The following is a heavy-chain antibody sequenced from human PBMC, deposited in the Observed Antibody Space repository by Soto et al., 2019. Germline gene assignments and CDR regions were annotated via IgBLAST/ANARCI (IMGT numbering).Heavy chain of an antibody. CDR2: ISYDGSNK. V-gene: IGHV3-30-3*01. Sequence: PVGSLRLSCAASGFTFSSYAMHWVRQAPGKGLEWVAVISYDGSNKYYADFVKGRFTISRDNSKNTLYLQMNSLRAEDTAVYYCARDYYDSSGYYPSWLVWGQGTLVTVSS. CDR3: ARDYYDSSGYYPSWLV. D-gene: IGHD3-22*01. CDR1: GFTFSSYA. J-gene: IGHJ4*02.